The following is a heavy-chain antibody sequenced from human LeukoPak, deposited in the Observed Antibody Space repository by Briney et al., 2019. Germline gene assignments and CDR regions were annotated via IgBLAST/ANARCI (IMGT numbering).Heavy chain of an antibody. D-gene: IGHD5-18*01. V-gene: IGHV3-23*01. J-gene: IGHJ6*02. Sequence: PGGSLRLSCAVSELTFSTYAMSWVRQAPGKGLEWVSAISGSGDRTYYADSVKGRFTISRDNSKNTLYLQMNSLRVEDTAVYYCARHDTAMATDYGMDVWGQGTTVTVSS. CDR1: ELTFSTYA. CDR2: ISGSGDRT. CDR3: ARHDTAMATDYGMDV.